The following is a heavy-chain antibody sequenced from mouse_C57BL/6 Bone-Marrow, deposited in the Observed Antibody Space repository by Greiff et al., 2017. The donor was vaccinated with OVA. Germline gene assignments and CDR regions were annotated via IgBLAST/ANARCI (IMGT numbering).Heavy chain of an antibody. Sequence: VMLVESGPGLVQPSQRLSITCTVSGFSLTSYGVHWVRQSPGKGLEWLGVIWSGGSTDYNAAFISRLSISKDNSKSQVFFKMNSLQADDTAIYYCARKGYGSSYGYFDVWGTGTTVTVSS. CDR3: ARKGYGSSYGYFDV. CDR1: GFSLTSYG. CDR2: IWSGGST. D-gene: IGHD1-1*01. J-gene: IGHJ1*03. V-gene: IGHV2-2*01.